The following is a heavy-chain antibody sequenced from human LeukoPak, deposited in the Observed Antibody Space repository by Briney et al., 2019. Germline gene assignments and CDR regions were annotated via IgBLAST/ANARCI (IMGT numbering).Heavy chain of an antibody. CDR1: GGTFSSYA. Sequence: SVKVSCQASGGTFSSYAISWVRPAPGQGLEWMGRIIPIFGTANYAQKFQGRVTITADKSTSTAYMELSSLRAEGTVVYYCARQPTVRGYMDVWGKGTTVTVSS. V-gene: IGHV1-69*06. J-gene: IGHJ6*03. D-gene: IGHD4-11*01. CDR2: IIPIFGTA. CDR3: ARQPTVRGYMDV.